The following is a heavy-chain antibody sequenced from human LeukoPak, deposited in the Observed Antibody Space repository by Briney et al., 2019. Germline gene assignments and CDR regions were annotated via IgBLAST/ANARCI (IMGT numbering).Heavy chain of an antibody. D-gene: IGHD3-10*01. J-gene: IGHJ3*02. CDR3: ASTVLWFGELWLGDI. V-gene: IGHV1-2*02. CDR1: GYTFTGYY. CDR2: INPNSGGT. Sequence: ASVKVSCKASGYTFTGYYMHWVRQAPGQGLEWMGWINPNSGGTNYAQKFQGRVTMTRDTSISTGYMELSRLRSDDTAVYYCASTVLWFGELWLGDIWGQGTMVTVSS.